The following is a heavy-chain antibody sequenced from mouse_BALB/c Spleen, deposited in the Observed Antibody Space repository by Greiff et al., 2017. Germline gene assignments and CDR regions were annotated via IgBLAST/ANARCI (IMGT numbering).Heavy chain of an antibody. CDR2: IYWDDDK. CDR1: GFSLSTSGMG. V-gene: IGHV8-12*01. Sequence: QVTLKESGPGILQPSQTLSLTCSFSGFSLSTSGMGVSWIRQPSGKGLEWLAHIYWDDDKRYNPSLKSRLTISKDTSSNQVFLKITSVDTADTATYYCARRSITGTFAYWGQGTLVTVSA. CDR3: ARRSITGTFAY. D-gene: IGHD4-1*01. J-gene: IGHJ3*01.